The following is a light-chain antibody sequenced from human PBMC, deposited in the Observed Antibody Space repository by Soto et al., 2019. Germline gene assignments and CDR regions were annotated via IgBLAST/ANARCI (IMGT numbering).Light chain of an antibody. J-gene: IGLJ2*01. CDR3: KSYDSSLSGHVV. CDR2: GNS. CDR1: SSNIGAGYD. Sequence: QSVLTQPPSVSGAPGQRVTISCTGSSSNIGAGYDVHWYQQLPGTAPKLLIYGNSNRPSGVPDRFSGSKSGTSDSLAITGLQAEDESDEYCKSYDSSLSGHVVFGGGTKLTVL. V-gene: IGLV1-40*01.